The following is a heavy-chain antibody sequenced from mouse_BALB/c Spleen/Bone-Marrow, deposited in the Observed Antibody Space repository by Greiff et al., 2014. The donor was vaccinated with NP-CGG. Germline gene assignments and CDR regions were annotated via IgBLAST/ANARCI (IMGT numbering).Heavy chain of an antibody. CDR3: AREVDGWYYFDY. CDR1: GFTFSSYA. V-gene: IGHV5-6-5*01. Sequence: EVMLVESGGGLVKPGGSLKLSCAASGFTFSSYAMSWVRQTPEKRLEWVASISSGGSTYYPDSVKGRFTISRDNARNILYLQRSSLRSEDTAMYYCAREVDGWYYFDYWGQGTTLTVSS. CDR2: ISSGGST. D-gene: IGHD2-3*01. J-gene: IGHJ2*01.